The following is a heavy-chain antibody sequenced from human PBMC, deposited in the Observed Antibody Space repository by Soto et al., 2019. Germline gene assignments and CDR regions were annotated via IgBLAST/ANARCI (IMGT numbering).Heavy chain of an antibody. CDR3: AKESSLRYFDWLFSSFDY. D-gene: IGHD3-9*01. J-gene: IGHJ4*02. CDR1: GFTFDDYG. V-gene: IGHV3-20*04. Sequence: GGSLRLSCAASGFTFDDYGMSWARQAPGKGLEWVSVITWDGSNKCYADSVKGRFTISRDNSKNTLYLQMNSLRAEDTAVYYFAKESSLRYFDWLFSSFDYWGQGTLVTVSS. CDR2: ITWDGSNK.